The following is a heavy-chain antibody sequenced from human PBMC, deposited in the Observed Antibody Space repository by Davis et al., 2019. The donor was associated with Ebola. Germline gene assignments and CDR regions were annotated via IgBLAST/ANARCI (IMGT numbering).Heavy chain of an antibody. J-gene: IGHJ4*02. D-gene: IGHD4-23*01. V-gene: IGHV1-3*01. CDR2: INPGNGNT. Sequence: AASVKVSCKASGYTFTSYAMHWVRQAPGQRLEWMGWINPGNGNTKYSQKFQGRVTITRDTSASTAYMELSSLRSEDTAVYYCARAWGAAVVKDFDYWGQGTLVTVSS. CDR3: ARAWGAAVVKDFDY. CDR1: GYTFTSYA.